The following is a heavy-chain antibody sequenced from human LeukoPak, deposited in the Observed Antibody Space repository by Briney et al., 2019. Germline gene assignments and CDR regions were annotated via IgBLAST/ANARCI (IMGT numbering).Heavy chain of an antibody. CDR1: GGSISGYC. V-gene: IGHV4-59*01. J-gene: IGHJ4*02. Sequence: SETLSLTCTVSGGSISGYCWSWIRQPPGKGLEWIGNIRYSGRTTYNPSLRSRVTRTVDTSKDHFSLNLSSVTAADTAVYFCTRGGGWLTDYWGQRTLITVSS. CDR2: IRYSGRT. CDR3: TRGGGWLTDY. D-gene: IGHD2-15*01.